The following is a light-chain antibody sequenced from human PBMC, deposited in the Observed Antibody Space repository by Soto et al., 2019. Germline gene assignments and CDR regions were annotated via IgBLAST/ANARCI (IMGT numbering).Light chain of an antibody. Sequence: QSALTQPASVSGSPGQSITISCTGTSNDVGSYNLVSWYQQLPGKAPKLLIYEVNKRPSGVSNRFSGSKSGNTASLTISGLQAEDEADYYCCSYAGSSYVFGTGTKVTVL. J-gene: IGLJ1*01. V-gene: IGLV2-23*02. CDR2: EVN. CDR1: SNDVGSYNL. CDR3: CSYAGSSYV.